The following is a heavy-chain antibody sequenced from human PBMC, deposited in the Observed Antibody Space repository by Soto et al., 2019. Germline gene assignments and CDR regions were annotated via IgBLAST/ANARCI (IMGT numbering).Heavy chain of an antibody. D-gene: IGHD1-7*01. Sequence: GESLKISCKGSRYSFTTFWISWVRQLPGKGRGWMGKIDPSDSDTNYSPPFQRHVTISAAESTSTSYLQWSRLKASDTAMHYWSRHELANWFDPWGQGTLVTVSP. V-gene: IGHV5-10-1*01. CDR1: RYSFTTFW. CDR3: SRHELANWFDP. CDR2: IDPSDSDT. J-gene: IGHJ5*02.